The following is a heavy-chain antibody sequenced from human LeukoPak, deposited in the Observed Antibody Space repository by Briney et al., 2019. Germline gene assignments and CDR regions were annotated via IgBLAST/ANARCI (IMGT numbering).Heavy chain of an antibody. CDR2: ISYEGSNR. CDR1: GFSFSTYA. V-gene: IGHV3-30*18. J-gene: IGHJ4*02. Sequence: GGSLRLSCAASGFSFSTYAMHWVRQAPGKGLEWVAFISYEGSNRYCTDSVKGRFTISRDNSNSTLYLQMNTLRPEDTAVYHCAKDYGSGTYFGNWGQGTRVAVSS. D-gene: IGHD3-10*01. CDR3: AKDYGSGTYFGN.